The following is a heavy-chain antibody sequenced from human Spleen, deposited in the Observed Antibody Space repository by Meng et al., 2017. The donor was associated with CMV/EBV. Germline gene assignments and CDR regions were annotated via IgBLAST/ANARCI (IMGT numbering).Heavy chain of an antibody. J-gene: IGHJ4*02. CDR3: ARGFLRIAATGLGN. V-gene: IGHV1-46*01. CDR2: INPSGGSS. CDR1: GYTFISYY. D-gene: IGHD6-13*01. Sequence: ASVKMSCKASGYTFISYYIHWVRQAPGQGLEWMGIINPSGGSSTYAQKFQGRVTMIRDTSTSRVYMELSSLSSEDPAVYFCARGFLRIAATGLGNWGLGTLVTVSS.